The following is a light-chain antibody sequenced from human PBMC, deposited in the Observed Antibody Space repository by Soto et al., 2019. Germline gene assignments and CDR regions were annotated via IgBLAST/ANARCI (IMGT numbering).Light chain of an antibody. CDR3: CSYAGRV. J-gene: IGLJ1*01. CDR2: EVS. CDR1: SSDVGSYNL. V-gene: IGLV2-23*02. Sequence: QSALTQPASVSGSPGQSITISCTGTSSDVGSYNLVSWYQQHPGKAPKLMIYEVSKRPSGVSNRFSGSKSGNTASLTISGLQAEDEGDYYCCSYAGRVFGTGTKLTVL.